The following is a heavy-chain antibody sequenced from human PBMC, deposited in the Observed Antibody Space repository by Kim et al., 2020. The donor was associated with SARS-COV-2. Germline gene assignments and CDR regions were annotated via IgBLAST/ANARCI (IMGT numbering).Heavy chain of an antibody. Sequence: GGSQRLSCAASGFTFSSYEMNWVRQAPGKGLEWVSYISSSGSTIYYADSVKGRFTISRDNAKNSLYLQMNSLRAEDTAVYHCARDPYSSSYNYYGMDVWGQGTTVTVSS. J-gene: IGHJ6*02. CDR3: ARDPYSSSYNYYGMDV. V-gene: IGHV3-48*03. CDR2: ISSSGSTI. CDR1: GFTFSSYE. D-gene: IGHD6-13*01.